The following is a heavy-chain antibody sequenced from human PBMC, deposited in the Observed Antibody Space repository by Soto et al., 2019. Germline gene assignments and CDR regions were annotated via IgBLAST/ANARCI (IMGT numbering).Heavy chain of an antibody. V-gene: IGHV1-69*13. J-gene: IGHJ6*02. CDR3: AREGGSGSYSGYYYGMDV. D-gene: IGHD3-10*01. CDR1: GGTFSSYA. CDR2: IIPIFGTA. Sequence: GASVKVSCKASGGTFSSYAISWVRQAPGQGLEWMGGIIPIFGTANYAQKFQGRVTITADESTSTAYMELSSLRSEDTAAYYCAREGGSGSYSGYYYGMDVWGQGTTVTVSS.